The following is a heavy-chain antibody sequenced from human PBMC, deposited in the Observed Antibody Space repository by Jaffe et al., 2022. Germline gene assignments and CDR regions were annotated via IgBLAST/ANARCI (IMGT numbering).Heavy chain of an antibody. CDR1: GYTFTNYG. J-gene: IGHJ1*01. Sequence: QVQLVQSGAEVKKPGASVRVSCKASGYTFTNYGISWVRQAPGQGLEWMGWISAYNGDTNYAQKLQGRVTMTTDTSTSTAYMELRSLRSDDTAVYYCARDGLVVVVAATHEYFEHWGQGTLVTVSS. V-gene: IGHV1-18*01. CDR3: ARDGLVVVVAATHEYFEH. D-gene: IGHD2-15*01. CDR2: ISAYNGDT.